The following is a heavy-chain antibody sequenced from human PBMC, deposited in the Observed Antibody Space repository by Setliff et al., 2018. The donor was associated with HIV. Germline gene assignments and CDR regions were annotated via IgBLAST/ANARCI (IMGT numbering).Heavy chain of an antibody. CDR1: GFTFSDYD. CDR3: ARSTATFYYDSRGFGDYYYYMDV. D-gene: IGHD3-22*01. V-gene: IGHV3-21*01. Sequence: PGGSLRLSCAASGFTFSDYDMNWVRQAPGKGLEWVSSISFGSGYIYYADSVKGRFTVSRENARNSLYLQMNSLRAGDTAVYFCARSTATFYYDSRGFGDYYYYMDVWGKGTMVTVSS. CDR2: ISFGSGYI. J-gene: IGHJ6*03.